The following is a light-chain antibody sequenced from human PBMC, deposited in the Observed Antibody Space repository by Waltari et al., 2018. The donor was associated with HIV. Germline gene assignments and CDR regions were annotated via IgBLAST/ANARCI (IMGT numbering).Light chain of an antibody. J-gene: IGKJ1*01. CDR1: QSLVHSDGNTF. Sequence: VVMTQSPLSLSVTVGNPASIYCWSSQSLVHSDGNTFLNWFHQRPGQSPRRLIYKVFNRDSGVPERISGSGSGTDFTLVISRVEADDVGVYYCMQGTHWPPTFGQGTRVEIK. CDR3: MQGTHWPPT. CDR2: KVF. V-gene: IGKV2-30*02.